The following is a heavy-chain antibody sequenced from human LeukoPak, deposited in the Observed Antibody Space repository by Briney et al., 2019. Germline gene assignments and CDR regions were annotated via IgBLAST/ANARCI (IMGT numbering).Heavy chain of an antibody. CDR1: GFTFSSYA. V-gene: IGHV3-23*01. Sequence: GGSLRLSCAASGFTFSSYAMSWVRQAPGEGLEWVSAISGSGGSTYYADSVKGRFTISRDNSKNTLYLQMNSLRAEDTAVYYCAKTFSYGYADYYYYGMDVWGQGTTVTVSS. J-gene: IGHJ6*02. D-gene: IGHD5-18*01. CDR2: ISGSGGST. CDR3: AKTFSYGYADYYYYGMDV.